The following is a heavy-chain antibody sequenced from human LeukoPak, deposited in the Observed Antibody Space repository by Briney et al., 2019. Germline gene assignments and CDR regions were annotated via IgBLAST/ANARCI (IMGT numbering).Heavy chain of an antibody. V-gene: IGHV3-64D*06. CDR1: GFTFSSYA. Sequence: PGGSLRLSCSASGFTFSSYAMHWVRQAPGKGLEYVSAISSNGGSTYYADSVKGRFTISRGNSKNTLYLQMSSLRAEDTAVYYCVKLSGSSWVYYYYGMDVWGQGTTVTVSS. CDR2: ISSNGGST. J-gene: IGHJ6*02. CDR3: VKLSGSSWVYYYYGMDV. D-gene: IGHD6-13*01.